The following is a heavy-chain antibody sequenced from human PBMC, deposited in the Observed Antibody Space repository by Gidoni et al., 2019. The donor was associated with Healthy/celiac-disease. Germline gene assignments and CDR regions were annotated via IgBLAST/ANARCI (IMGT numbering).Heavy chain of an antibody. Sequence: EVKLVESGGGLVQPGGSLRLSCAASGFPFSSYSMNWVRQAPGKGLEWVSYISSSSSTIYYADSVKGRFTISRDNAKNSLYLQMNSLRAEDTAVYYCARDRTFDYYYYGMDVWGQGTTVTVSS. CDR2: ISSSSSTI. CDR3: ARDRTFDYYYYGMDV. CDR1: GFPFSSYS. V-gene: IGHV3-48*04. J-gene: IGHJ6*02.